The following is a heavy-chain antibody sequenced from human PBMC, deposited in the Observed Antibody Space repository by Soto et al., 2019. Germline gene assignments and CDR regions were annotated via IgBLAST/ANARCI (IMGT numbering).Heavy chain of an antibody. Sequence: QVQLVQSGTEVKKPGSSVKVSCKASVDTFSFYTLNWVRQAPGLGLEWVGRINPIVSMSNYAQKFQGRVSMTADKSTSTVDMELRSLTSDDTAMYFCASSYGAGYRAFDYWGQGALVIVSS. D-gene: IGHD3-10*01. J-gene: IGHJ4*02. V-gene: IGHV1-69*02. CDR3: ASSYGAGYRAFDY. CDR1: VDTFSFYT. CDR2: INPIVSMS.